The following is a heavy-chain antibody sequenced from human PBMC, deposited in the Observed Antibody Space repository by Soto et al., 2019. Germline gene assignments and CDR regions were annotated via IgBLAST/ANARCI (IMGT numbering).Heavy chain of an antibody. CDR1: GGYFRGHC. D-gene: IGHD2-15*01. CDR3: ASGPPDCSGGSCYGGHWFDP. V-gene: IGHV4-34*01. Sequence: PSEPLSLTSAVYGGYFRGHCCRRIRKTPGKGLEWIGEINHSGSTNYNPSLKSRVTISVDTSKNQFSLKLSSVTAADTAVYYCASGPPDCSGGSCYGGHWFDPWGQGTLVTVSS. CDR2: INHSGST. J-gene: IGHJ5*02.